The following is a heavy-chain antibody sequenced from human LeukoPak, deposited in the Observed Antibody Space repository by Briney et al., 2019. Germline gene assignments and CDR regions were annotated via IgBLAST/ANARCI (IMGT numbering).Heavy chain of an antibody. J-gene: IGHJ4*02. V-gene: IGHV3-30-3*01. Sequence: GRSLRLSCAASGFTFSSYAMHWVRQAPGKGLEWVAVISYDGSNKYYADSVKGRFTISRDNSKNTLYLQMNSLRAEDTAVYYCAKGHRYCTSGNCNSAVDYWGQGTLVTVSS. CDR3: AKGHRYCTSGNCNSAVDY. D-gene: IGHD2-15*01. CDR2: ISYDGSNK. CDR1: GFTFSSYA.